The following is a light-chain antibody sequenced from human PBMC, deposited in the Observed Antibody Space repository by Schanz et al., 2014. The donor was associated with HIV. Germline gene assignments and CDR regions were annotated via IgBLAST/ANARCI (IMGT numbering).Light chain of an antibody. CDR1: QSVGKY. V-gene: IGKV3-11*01. Sequence: EIVLTQSPGTLSLSPGERATLSCRASQSVGKYLAWYQQKPGQAPRLLIYDASNRTTGIPARFSGSGSGTGFTLTISSLEPEDFALYYCQQRSNWPRGTFGGGTTVEIK. J-gene: IGKJ4*01. CDR3: QQRSNWPRGT. CDR2: DAS.